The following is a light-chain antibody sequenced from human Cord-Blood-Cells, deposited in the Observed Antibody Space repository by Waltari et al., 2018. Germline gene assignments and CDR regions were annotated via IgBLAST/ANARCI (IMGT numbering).Light chain of an antibody. CDR3: SSYTSSSTPV. Sequence: QSALTQPASVSGSPGQSITISCTGTSSDVGGYNYVSWYQQHPGKAPKLMIYAVSKRPSGVSNRFSGSKSGNTASLTISGLQAEDEADYYCSSYTSSSTPVFGGGTKLTVL. J-gene: IGLJ2*01. CDR2: AVS. CDR1: SSDVGGYNY. V-gene: IGLV2-14*01.